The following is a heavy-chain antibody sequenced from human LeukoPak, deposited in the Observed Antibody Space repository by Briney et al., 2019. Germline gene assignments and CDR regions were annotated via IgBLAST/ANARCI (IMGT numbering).Heavy chain of an antibody. CDR3: ARLPRQRLVFDY. J-gene: IGHJ4*02. Sequence: SETLSLTCSVSGVSINSDNYYWGWIRQSPGKGLEWIGNIYYSGGTYYNPSLKSRVTISVDTSKNQFSLKLSSVTAADTAVFYCARLPRQRLVFDYWGQGTLVTVSS. CDR1: GVSINSDNYY. D-gene: IGHD6-13*01. V-gene: IGHV4-39*01. CDR2: IYYSGGT.